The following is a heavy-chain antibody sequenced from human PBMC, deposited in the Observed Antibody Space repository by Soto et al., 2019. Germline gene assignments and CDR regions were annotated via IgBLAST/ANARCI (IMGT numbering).Heavy chain of an antibody. Sequence: QVQLVQSGAEVKKPGASVKVSCKASGYTFTSYAMHWVRQAPGQRLEWMGWINAGNGNTKYSQKFQGRVTITRDTSASTAYMELSSLRSEDTAVYYCARDSTADTHTICIYWGQGTLVTVSS. J-gene: IGHJ4*02. D-gene: IGHD3-3*01. V-gene: IGHV1-3*01. CDR2: INAGNGNT. CDR1: GYTFTSYA. CDR3: ARDSTADTHTICIY.